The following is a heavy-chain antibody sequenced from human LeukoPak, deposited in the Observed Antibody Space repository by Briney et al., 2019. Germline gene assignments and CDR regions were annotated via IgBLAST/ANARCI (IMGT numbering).Heavy chain of an antibody. D-gene: IGHD3-16*02. CDR2: IRYDGSNK. CDR1: GFTFSSYG. V-gene: IGHV3-30*02. J-gene: IGHJ4*02. Sequence: GGSLRLSCAASGFTFSSYGMQWVRQAPGKGLEWVAFIRYDGSNKYYADSVKGRFTISRDNSKNTLYLQMNSLRAEDTAVYYCAKDGVWGSYRYGHYWGQGTLVTVSS. CDR3: AKDGVWGSYRYGHY.